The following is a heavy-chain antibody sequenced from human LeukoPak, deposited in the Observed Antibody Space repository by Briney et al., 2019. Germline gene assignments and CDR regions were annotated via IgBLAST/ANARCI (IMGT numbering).Heavy chain of an antibody. CDR1: GFTFNACS. Sequence: GGSLRLSCAASGFTFNACSMNWVRQAPGKGLEWVSVISSDSAYKYYADSVKGRFTVSRDNAKNSLSLHMSSLRAEDTGVYYCARDGTGWSRDYWGQGTLVTVSS. J-gene: IGHJ4*02. D-gene: IGHD2-2*01. V-gene: IGHV3-21*01. CDR2: ISSDSAYK. CDR3: ARDGTGWSRDY.